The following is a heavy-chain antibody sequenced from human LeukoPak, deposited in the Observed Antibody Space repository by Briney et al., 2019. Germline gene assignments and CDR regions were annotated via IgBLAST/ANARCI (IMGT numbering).Heavy chain of an antibody. Sequence: SVKVSCKASGGTFSSYAISWVRQAPGQGLEWMGGIIPIFGTANYAQKFQGRVTITADESTSTAYMELGSLRSEDTAVYYCARDCSSTSCRTQSDYWGQGTLVTVSS. CDR3: ARDCSSTSCRTQSDY. CDR2: IIPIFGTA. CDR1: GGTFSSYA. D-gene: IGHD2-2*01. V-gene: IGHV1-69*01. J-gene: IGHJ4*02.